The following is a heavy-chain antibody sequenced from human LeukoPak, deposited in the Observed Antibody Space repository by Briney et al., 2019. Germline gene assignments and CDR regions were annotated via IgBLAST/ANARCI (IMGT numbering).Heavy chain of an antibody. CDR1: GFTFSSYW. J-gene: IGHJ4*02. CDR3: ATGYRDYGVGY. D-gene: IGHD5-12*01. CDR2: INADGSTT. V-gene: IGHV3-74*01. Sequence: GGSLRLSCAASGFTFSSYWMHWVRQAPGKGLAWVSLINADGSTTTYADSVKGRFTISRDNAKNTLSLQMNSLRAEDTAVYYCATGYRDYGVGYWGQGTLVTVSS.